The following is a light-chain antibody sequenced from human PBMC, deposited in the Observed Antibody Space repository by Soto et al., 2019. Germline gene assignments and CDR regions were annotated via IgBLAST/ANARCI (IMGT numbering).Light chain of an antibody. CDR3: TSKTSTSPYV. CDR2: EVS. Sequence: QSVLTQPASVSGSPGQSITISCTGTSSDVGGYKYVSWYQQHPGKAPKFLIYEVSNRPSGVSSRFSGSKSGNTASLTISGLQAEDEADYYCTSKTSTSPYVFGTGTKATVL. V-gene: IGLV2-14*01. J-gene: IGLJ1*01. CDR1: SSDVGGYKY.